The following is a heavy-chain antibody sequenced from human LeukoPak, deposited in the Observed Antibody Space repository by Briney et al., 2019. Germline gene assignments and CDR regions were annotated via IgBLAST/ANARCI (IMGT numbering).Heavy chain of an antibody. Sequence: GASVKVSCKASGGTFSSYAISWVRQAPGQGLEWMGGIIPIFGTANYAQKFQGRVTITADKSTSTAYMELSSLRSEDTAVYYCAIDLWGRGTYSSSHHQFDYWGQGTLVTVSS. CDR3: AIDLWGRGTYSSSHHQFDY. CDR2: IIPIFGTA. V-gene: IGHV1-69*06. CDR1: GGTFSSYA. J-gene: IGHJ4*02. D-gene: IGHD6-6*01.